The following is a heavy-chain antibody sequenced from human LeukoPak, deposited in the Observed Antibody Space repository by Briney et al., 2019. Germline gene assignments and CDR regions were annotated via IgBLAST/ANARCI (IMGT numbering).Heavy chain of an antibody. D-gene: IGHD3-3*01. Sequence: GGSLRLSCAASGFTFSDYYMSWIRQAPGKGLEWVSYISSSGSTIYYADSVKGRFTISRDNAKNSLYLQMISLRAEDTAAYYCARARITIFGVVRGNYYFDYWGQGTLVTVSS. CDR1: GFTFSDYY. V-gene: IGHV3-11*01. CDR3: ARARITIFGVVRGNYYFDY. CDR2: ISSSGSTI. J-gene: IGHJ4*02.